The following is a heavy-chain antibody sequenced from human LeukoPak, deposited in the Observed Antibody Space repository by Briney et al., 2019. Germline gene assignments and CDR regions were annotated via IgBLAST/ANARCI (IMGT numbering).Heavy chain of an antibody. CDR3: ARDRYNWNYDQGNWFDP. CDR2: IIPILGIA. Sequence: GSSVKVSCKASGGTFSSYAISWVRQAPGQGLEWMGRIIPILGIANYAQKFQGRVTITADKSTSTAYMELSSLRSEDTAVYYCARDRYNWNYDQGNWFDPWGQGTLVTVSS. V-gene: IGHV1-69*04. CDR1: GGTFSSYA. J-gene: IGHJ5*02. D-gene: IGHD1-7*01.